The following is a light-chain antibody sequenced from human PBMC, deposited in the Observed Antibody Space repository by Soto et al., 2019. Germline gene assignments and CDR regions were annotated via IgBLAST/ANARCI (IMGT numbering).Light chain of an antibody. V-gene: IGKV3-20*01. Sequence: EIVLTQSPGTLSWSPGERATLSCRASQSVSSSYLAWYQQKPGQAPRLLIYGESSRATGIPDRFSGSGSGTDFTLTISRLEPEDFAVYYCQQYDRSPLTFGGGTKVEIK. CDR1: QSVSSSY. CDR2: GES. CDR3: QQYDRSPLT. J-gene: IGKJ4*01.